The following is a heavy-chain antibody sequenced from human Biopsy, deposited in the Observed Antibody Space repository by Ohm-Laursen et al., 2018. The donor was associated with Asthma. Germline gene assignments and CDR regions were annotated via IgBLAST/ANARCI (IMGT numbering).Heavy chain of an antibody. Sequence: GSLRLSCAAPGFDFSDYTMNWVRQAPGKGLEWVSSISSLSRYKYYSDSLRGRVTISRDNAKSSLHLQMSSLRAEDTAVYFCAIDFTIGSGSPFHFWGPGTLVTVSS. CDR2: ISSLSRYK. J-gene: IGHJ4*01. V-gene: IGHV3-21*01. D-gene: IGHD3-10*01. CDR3: AIDFTIGSGSPFHF. CDR1: GFDFSDYT.